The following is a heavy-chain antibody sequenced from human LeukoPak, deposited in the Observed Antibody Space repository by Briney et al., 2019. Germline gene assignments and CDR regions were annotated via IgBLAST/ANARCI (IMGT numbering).Heavy chain of an antibody. CDR1: GFSFSSYS. D-gene: IGHD6-19*01. CDR3: ARDSSGWLHEY. Sequence: PGGSLRLSCAASGFSFSSYSMNWVRQAPGKGLEWVSSISSSGSYIYYADSLEGRFTISRDNAKNSLYLQMNSLRAEDTAVYYCARDSSGWLHEYWGQGTLVTVSS. V-gene: IGHV3-21*01. CDR2: ISSSGSYI. J-gene: IGHJ4*02.